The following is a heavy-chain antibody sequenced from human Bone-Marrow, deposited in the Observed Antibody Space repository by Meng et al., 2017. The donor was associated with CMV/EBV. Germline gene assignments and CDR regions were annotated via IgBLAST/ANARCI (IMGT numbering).Heavy chain of an antibody. V-gene: IGHV4-30-4*08. CDR2: IYYRGST. Sequence: SISSGDYYWSWIRQPPGKGLEWIGYIYYRGSTYYNPSLKSRVTISVDTSKNQFSLKLSSVTAADTAVYYCARLVVPAAIRGNNWFDPWGQGTLVTVSS. CDR1: SISSGDYY. CDR3: ARLVVPAAIRGNNWFDP. J-gene: IGHJ5*02. D-gene: IGHD2-2*02.